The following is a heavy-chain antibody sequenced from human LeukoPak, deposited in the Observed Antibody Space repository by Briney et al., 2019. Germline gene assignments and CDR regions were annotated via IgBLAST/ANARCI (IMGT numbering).Heavy chain of an antibody. Sequence: SETLSLTCTVSGYSISSGYYWGWIRQPPGKGLEWIGSIYHSGSTYYNPSLKSRVTISVDTSKNQFSLKLSSVTAADTAVYYCARIIRDYTTGIDYWGQGTLVTVSS. CDR3: ARIIRDYTTGIDY. V-gene: IGHV4-38-2*02. CDR1: GYSISSGYY. J-gene: IGHJ4*02. D-gene: IGHD4-11*01. CDR2: IYHSGST.